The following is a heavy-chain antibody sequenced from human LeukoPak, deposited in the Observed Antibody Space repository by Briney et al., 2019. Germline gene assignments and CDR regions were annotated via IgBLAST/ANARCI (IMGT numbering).Heavy chain of an antibody. CDR1: GGSISSGGYY. J-gene: IGHJ4*02. CDR3: ARVSPAYYYDSSGYTGEYYFDY. CDR2: IYYSGGT. V-gene: IGHV4-31*03. Sequence: PSQTLSLTCTVSGGSISSGGYYWSWIRQHPGTGLEWIGYIYYSGGTYYNPSLKSRVTISVDTSKNQFSLKLSSVTAADTAVYYCARVSPAYYYDSSGYTGEYYFDYWGQGTLVTVSP. D-gene: IGHD3-22*01.